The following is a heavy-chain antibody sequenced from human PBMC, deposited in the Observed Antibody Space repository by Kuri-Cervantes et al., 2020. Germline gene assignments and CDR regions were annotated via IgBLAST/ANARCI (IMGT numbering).Heavy chain of an antibody. CDR2: SNAGNGNT. D-gene: IGHD3-3*01. V-gene: IGHV1-3*02. J-gene: IGHJ6*02. CDR1: GYTFTSYA. CDR3: ARGPDFWSGYYSTYYGMDV. Sequence: ASVKVSCKASGYTFTSYAMHWVRQAPGQRLEWMGWSNAGNGNTKYSQEFQGRVTMTRNTSISTAYMELSSLRSEDTAVYYCARGPDFWSGYYSTYYGMDVWGQGTTVTVSS.